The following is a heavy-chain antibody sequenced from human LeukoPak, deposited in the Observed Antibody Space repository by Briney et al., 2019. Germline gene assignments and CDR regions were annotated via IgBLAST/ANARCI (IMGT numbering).Heavy chain of an antibody. V-gene: IGHV1-3*01. CDR1: GYTFTSYY. CDR3: ARGPRAAADDY. CDR2: INAGNGNT. D-gene: IGHD6-13*01. J-gene: IGHJ4*02. Sequence: ASVKVSCKASGYTFTSYYMHWVRQAPGQGLDWMGWINAGNGNTKYSQKFQGRVTITRDTSASTAYMELSSLTSEDTAVYYCARGPRAAADDYWGQGTLVTVSS.